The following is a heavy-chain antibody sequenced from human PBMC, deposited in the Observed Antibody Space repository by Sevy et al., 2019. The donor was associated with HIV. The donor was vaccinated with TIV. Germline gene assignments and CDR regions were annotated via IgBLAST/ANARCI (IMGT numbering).Heavy chain of an antibody. D-gene: IGHD3-10*01. V-gene: IGHV3-33*01. Sequence: WGSLRLSCAASGFTFSSYGMHWVRRAPGKGLEWVAARWYDGSNKYYADSVKGRFTISRDNSKNTLYLQMNSLRAEDTAVYYCARSKPYYYGSGSYYSDAFDIWGQGTMVTVSS. CDR3: ARSKPYYYGSGSYYSDAFDI. CDR1: GFTFSSYG. J-gene: IGHJ3*02. CDR2: RWYDGSNK.